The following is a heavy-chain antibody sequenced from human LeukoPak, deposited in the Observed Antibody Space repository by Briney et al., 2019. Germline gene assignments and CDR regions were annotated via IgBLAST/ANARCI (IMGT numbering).Heavy chain of an antibody. J-gene: IGHJ4*02. V-gene: IGHV3-7*03. Sequence: GGSLRLSCAASGFTFSSYWMSWVRQAPGKGLEWVANVKQDGSEKYYVDSVKGRFTISRDNAKNSLYLQMNSLRAEDTAVYYCVKDLGSSGWYIDYWGQGTLVTVSS. CDR3: VKDLGSSGWYIDY. CDR2: VKQDGSEK. D-gene: IGHD6-19*01. CDR1: GFTFSSYW.